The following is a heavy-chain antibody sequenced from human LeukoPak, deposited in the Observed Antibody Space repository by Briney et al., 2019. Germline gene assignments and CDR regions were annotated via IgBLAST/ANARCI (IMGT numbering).Heavy chain of an antibody. Sequence: TGGSLRLSCAASGFTFSSYAMSWVRQAPRKGLEWVSAISGSGGSTYYADSVKGRFTISRDNSKNTLYLQMNSLRAEDTAVYYCAKDGYSYGYTYYFDYWGQGTLVTVSS. V-gene: IGHV3-23*01. D-gene: IGHD5-18*01. CDR1: GFTFSSYA. CDR3: AKDGYSYGYTYYFDY. J-gene: IGHJ4*02. CDR2: ISGSGGST.